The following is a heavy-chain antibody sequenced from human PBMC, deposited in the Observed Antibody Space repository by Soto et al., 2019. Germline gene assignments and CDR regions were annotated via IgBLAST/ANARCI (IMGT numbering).Heavy chain of an antibody. V-gene: IGHV2-5*01. Sequence: SGPTLVNPTPTLTLTCTFSGFSLSTSGVGVGWIRQPPGKALEWLALIYWNDDKRYSPSLKSRLTITKDTSKNQVVFTMTNMDPVDTATYYCARAIVVVVTATHYYYYGMDVWGQGTTVTVSS. CDR2: IYWNDDK. CDR3: ARAIVVVVTATHYYYYGMDV. CDR1: GFSLSTSGVG. D-gene: IGHD2-15*01. J-gene: IGHJ6*02.